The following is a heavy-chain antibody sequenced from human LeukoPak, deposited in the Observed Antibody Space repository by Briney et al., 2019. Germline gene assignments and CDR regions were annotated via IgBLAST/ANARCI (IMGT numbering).Heavy chain of an antibody. J-gene: IGHJ3*02. CDR1: GFTFSSYA. CDR3: ARDRYYYDSSGYFPDAFDI. V-gene: IGHV3-30-3*01. CDR2: ISYDGSNK. Sequence: GGSLRLSCAASGFTFSSYAMHWVRQAPGKGLEWVAVISYDGSNKYYADSVKGRFTISRDNSKNTLYLQMNSLRAEDTAVYYCARDRYYYDSSGYFPDAFDIWGQGTMVTVSS. D-gene: IGHD3-22*01.